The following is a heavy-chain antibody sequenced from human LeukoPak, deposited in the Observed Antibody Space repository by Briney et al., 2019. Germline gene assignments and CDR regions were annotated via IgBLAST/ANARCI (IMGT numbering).Heavy chain of an antibody. J-gene: IGHJ5*02. Sequence: PSETLSLTCTVSGGSISSYYWSWIRQPPGKGLEWIGYIYYSGSTNYNPSLKSRVTISVDTSKNQFSLKLSSVTAADTAVYYCARVPTEGDWFDPWGQGTLVTVSS. CDR3: ARVPTEGDWFDP. V-gene: IGHV4-59*01. CDR2: IYYSGST. CDR1: GGSISSYY.